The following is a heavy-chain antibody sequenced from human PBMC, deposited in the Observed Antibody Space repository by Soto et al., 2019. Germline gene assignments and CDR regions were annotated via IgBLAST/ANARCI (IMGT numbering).Heavy chain of an antibody. CDR3: ARTVVFEY. Sequence: EVQLLESGGGLVQPGGSLRLSCAASGFTFSNYAMSWVRQAPGKGPEWVSSISGSGGSTYYADSVKGRFTISRDNSKNTLYLQMNSLRAGDTAVYFCARTVVFEYWGQGTLITVPS. CDR2: ISGSGGST. CDR1: GFTFSNYA. D-gene: IGHD2-15*01. J-gene: IGHJ4*02. V-gene: IGHV3-23*01.